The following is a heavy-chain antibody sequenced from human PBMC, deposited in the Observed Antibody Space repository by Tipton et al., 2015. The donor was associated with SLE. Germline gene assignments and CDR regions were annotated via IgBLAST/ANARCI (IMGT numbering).Heavy chain of an antibody. J-gene: IGHJ2*01. CDR3: AKYGTVTFYWYFDL. D-gene: IGHD4-17*01. V-gene: IGHV3-23*01. CDR1: GFTFSSYA. CDR2: ISGSGGST. Sequence: SLRLSCAASGFTFSSYAMSWVRQAPGKGLEWVSAISGSGGSTYYADSVKGRFTISRDNSKNTLYLQMNSLGAEDTAVYYCAKYGTVTFYWYFDLWGRGTLVTVSS.